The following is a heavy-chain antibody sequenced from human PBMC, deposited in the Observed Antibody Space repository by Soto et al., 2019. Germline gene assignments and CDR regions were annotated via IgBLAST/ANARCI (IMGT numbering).Heavy chain of an antibody. Sequence: QVQLQESGPGLVKPSQTLSLTCTVSGGSISSGDYYWSWIRQPPGKGLEWIGYIYYSGSTYYNPSLKSRGTISVDTSKNQCSLKLSAVTAADTAVEYCARDGHGVREAVDYWGQGTLVTVSS. CDR2: IYYSGST. J-gene: IGHJ4*02. CDR1: GGSISSGDYY. CDR3: ARDGHGVREAVDY. D-gene: IGHD1-26*01. V-gene: IGHV4-30-4*01.